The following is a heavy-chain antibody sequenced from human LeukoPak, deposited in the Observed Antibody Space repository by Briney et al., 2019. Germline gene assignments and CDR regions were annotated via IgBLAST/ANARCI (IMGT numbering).Heavy chain of an antibody. Sequence: SETLSLTCAVYGGSFSGYYWGWIRQPPGKGLEWIGYICHSGSTYYNPSLKSRVTISVDRSKNQFSLKLSSVTAADTAVYYCARDLLVGARDYWGQGTLVTVSS. CDR2: ICHSGST. CDR3: ARDLLVGARDY. CDR1: GGSFSGYY. V-gene: IGHV4-34*01. D-gene: IGHD1-26*01. J-gene: IGHJ4*02.